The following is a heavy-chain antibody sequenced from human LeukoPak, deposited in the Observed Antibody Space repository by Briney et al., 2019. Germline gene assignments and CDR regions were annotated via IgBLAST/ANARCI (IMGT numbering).Heavy chain of an antibody. CDR2: ISAYNGNT. Sequence: EASVKVSCKASGGTFSSYAISWVRQAPGQGLEWMGWISAYNGNTNYAQKLQGRVTMTTDTSTSTAYMELRSLRSDDTAVYYCARVTITMMPYEDYWGQGTLVTVSS. D-gene: IGHD3-22*01. CDR3: ARVTITMMPYEDY. J-gene: IGHJ4*02. CDR1: GGTFSSYA. V-gene: IGHV1-18*01.